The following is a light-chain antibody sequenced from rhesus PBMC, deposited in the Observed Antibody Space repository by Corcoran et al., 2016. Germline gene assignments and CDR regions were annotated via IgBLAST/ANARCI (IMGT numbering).Light chain of an antibody. CDR3: QHGFGPPYS. CDR2: TAS. CDR1: EGTSNN. V-gene: IGKV1-74*01. J-gene: IGKJ2*01. Sequence: DIQMTQSPSSLSASVGVRVTITCQASEGTSNNLDWYQQKPGTVPNLLIYTASTLQNGVPSGFSGSVSEIDVTLTISSVQPEDFAADYCQHGFGPPYSFGQGTTVEIK.